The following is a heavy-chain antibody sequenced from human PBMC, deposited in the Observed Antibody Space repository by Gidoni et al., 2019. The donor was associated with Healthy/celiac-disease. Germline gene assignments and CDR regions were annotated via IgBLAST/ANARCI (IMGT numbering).Heavy chain of an antibody. J-gene: IGHJ4*02. Sequence: QVQLQESGPGLVKPSGTLSLTCAVSGGSISSSNWWSWVRQPPGKGLEWNGEIYHSGSTNYNPSLKSRVTISVDKSKNQFSLKLSSVTAADTAVYYCARADEYSSSSWELDYWGQGTLVTVSS. CDR1: GGSISSSNW. CDR2: IYHSGST. V-gene: IGHV4-4*02. CDR3: ARADEYSSSSWELDY. D-gene: IGHD6-6*01.